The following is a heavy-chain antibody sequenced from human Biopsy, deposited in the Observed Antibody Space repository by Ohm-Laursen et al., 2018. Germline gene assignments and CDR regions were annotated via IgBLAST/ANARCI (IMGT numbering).Heavy chain of an antibody. CDR1: GASVKTSGYF. V-gene: IGHV4-31*03. Sequence: TLSLTCNVSGASVKTSGYFWDWIRQRPGKGLEWIGYISYNERTHYNPSLTSRLAISFDTSNNRISLQLRSVSVADTAVYYCVREPKTGTAEAWYFDLWGRGSPVTVPS. J-gene: IGHJ2*01. CDR3: VREPKTGTAEAWYFDL. D-gene: IGHD3-9*01. CDR2: ISYNERT.